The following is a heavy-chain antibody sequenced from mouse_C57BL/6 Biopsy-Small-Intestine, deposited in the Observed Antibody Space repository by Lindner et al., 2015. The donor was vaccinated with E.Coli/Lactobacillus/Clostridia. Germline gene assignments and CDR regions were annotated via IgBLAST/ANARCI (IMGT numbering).Heavy chain of an antibody. CDR1: GYTFTNYW. D-gene: IGHD3-2*02. Sequence: VQLQESGAELVRPGTSVKMSCKASGYTFTNYWIGWAKQRPGHGLEWIGDIYPGGGYTNYNEKFKGKATLTADKSSSTAYMQFSSLTSEDSAIYYCARGSSGYVYAMDYWGQGTSVTVSP. J-gene: IGHJ4*01. CDR2: IYPGGGYT. V-gene: IGHV1-63*01. CDR3: ARGSSGYVYAMDY.